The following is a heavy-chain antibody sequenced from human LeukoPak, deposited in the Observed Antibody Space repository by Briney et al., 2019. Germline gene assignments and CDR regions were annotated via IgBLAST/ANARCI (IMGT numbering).Heavy chain of an antibody. V-gene: IGHV4-39*07. CDR1: GGSISSSSYY. Sequence: SETLSLTCTVSGGSISSSSYYWGWIRQPPGKGLEWIGSIYYSGSTYYNPSLKSRVTISVDTSKNQFSLKLSSVTAADTAVYYCARRKSRSSDWNFDYWGQGTLVTVSS. CDR2: IYYSGST. CDR3: ARRKSRSSDWNFDY. D-gene: IGHD6-19*01. J-gene: IGHJ4*02.